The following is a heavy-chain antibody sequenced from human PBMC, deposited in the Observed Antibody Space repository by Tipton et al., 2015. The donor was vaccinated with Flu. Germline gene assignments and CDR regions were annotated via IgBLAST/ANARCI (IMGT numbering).Heavy chain of an antibody. CDR1: GGSTGSFY. CDR2: IYNNAYT. Sequence: TLSLTCTVSGGSTGSFYWNWIRQPPGKGLEWIGYIYNNAYTKYNPSLKSRVTISVDTSKKQFSLQVRSVTAADTAVYYCARDPSLGMPDYFDLWGQGTLVTASS. J-gene: IGHJ4*02. CDR3: ARDPSLGMPDYFDL. V-gene: IGHV4-59*12. D-gene: IGHD2-2*01.